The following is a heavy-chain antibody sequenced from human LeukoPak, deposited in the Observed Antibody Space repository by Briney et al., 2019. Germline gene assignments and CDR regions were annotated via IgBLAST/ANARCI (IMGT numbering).Heavy chain of an antibody. V-gene: IGHV3-30*14. CDR3: AKVGNDFWSGQLGAFDI. D-gene: IGHD3-3*01. CDR1: GFTFSSYA. J-gene: IGHJ3*02. Sequence: GGSLRLSCAASGFTFSSYAMHWVRQAPGKGLEWVAVISYDGSNKYYADSVKGRFTISRDNSKNTLYLQMNSLRAEDTAVYYCAKVGNDFWSGQLGAFDIWGQGTMVTVSS. CDR2: ISYDGSNK.